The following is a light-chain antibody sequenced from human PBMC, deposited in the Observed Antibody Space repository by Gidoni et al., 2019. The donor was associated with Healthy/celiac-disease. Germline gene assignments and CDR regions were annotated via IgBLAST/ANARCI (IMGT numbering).Light chain of an antibody. V-gene: IGKV1-39*01. Sequence: DIQMTQSPSSLSASVGDRVTITCRASQSISSYLNWYQQKPGKAPKLLIYAASSLQSGVPSRFSGSGSGTDFTLTISSLQPEDFATYYCQQSYSTLMYTFXQXTKLEIK. J-gene: IGKJ2*01. CDR2: AAS. CDR1: QSISSY. CDR3: QQSYSTLMYT.